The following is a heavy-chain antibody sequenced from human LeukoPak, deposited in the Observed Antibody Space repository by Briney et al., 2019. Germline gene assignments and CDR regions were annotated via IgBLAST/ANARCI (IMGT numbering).Heavy chain of an antibody. V-gene: IGHV1-24*01. J-gene: IGHJ6*03. D-gene: IGHD6-13*01. CDR2: FDPEDGET. Sequence: GASVKVSCEVSGYTLTELSMHWVRQAPGKGLEWMGGFDPEDGETIYAQKFQGRVTMTEDTSTDTAYMELSSLRSDDTAVYYCARSAAADLYYYYYMDVWGKGTTVTVSS. CDR3: ARSAAADLYYYYYMDV. CDR1: GYTLTELS.